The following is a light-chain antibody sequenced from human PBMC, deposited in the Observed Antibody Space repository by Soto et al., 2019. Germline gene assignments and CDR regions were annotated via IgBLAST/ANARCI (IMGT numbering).Light chain of an antibody. CDR2: STS. CDR3: LLFFGVSQGV. J-gene: IGLJ1*01. Sequence: QAVVTQEPSLTVSPGGTVTLTCASSTGAVTSGHWPNWFQQKPGQAPGSLIYSTSNKHSWTPARFSGSLLGGKAALTLSGVQPEDEAEYYCLLFFGVSQGVFGTGTKLTVL. CDR1: TGAVTSGHW. V-gene: IGLV7-43*01.